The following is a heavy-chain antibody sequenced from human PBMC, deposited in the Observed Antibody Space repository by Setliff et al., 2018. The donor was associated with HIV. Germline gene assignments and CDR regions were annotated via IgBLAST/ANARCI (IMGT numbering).Heavy chain of an antibody. D-gene: IGHD6-6*01. CDR3: ATARDSSLSEYYFDY. CDR1: GFTSITYG. V-gene: IGHV1-18*01. CDR2: ISAYTGAT. J-gene: IGHJ4*02. Sequence: ASVKVSCKASGFTSITYGITWVRQAPGQGLEVMGWISAYTGATNYAQKVQGRVSLTIDTSTNTAYMELRSLRFDDTAVYYCATARDSSLSEYYFDYWGQGTLVTVSS.